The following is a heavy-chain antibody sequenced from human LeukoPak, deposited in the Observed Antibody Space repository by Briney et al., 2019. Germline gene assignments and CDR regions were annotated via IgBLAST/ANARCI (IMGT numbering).Heavy chain of an antibody. Sequence: ASVKVSCKASGYTFTGYYMHWVRQAPGQGLEWMGWINPNSGGTNYAQKFQGRVTMTRDTSISTAYMELSRLRSDDTALYYCARYYYGSGSYWSPYYYYYYMDVWGKGTTVTVSS. CDR3: ARYYYGSGSYWSPYYYYYYMDV. V-gene: IGHV1-2*02. CDR2: INPNSGGT. J-gene: IGHJ6*03. CDR1: GYTFTGYY. D-gene: IGHD3-10*01.